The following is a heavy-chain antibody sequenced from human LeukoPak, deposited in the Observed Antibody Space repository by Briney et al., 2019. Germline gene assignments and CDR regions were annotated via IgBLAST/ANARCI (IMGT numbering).Heavy chain of an antibody. Sequence: SETLSLTCTVSGGSISSYYWSWIRQPPGKGLEWIGYIYYSGSTNYNPSLKSRVTISVDTSKNQFSLKLSSVTAADTAVYYCAKDILTGYYVPIAFDYWGQGTLVTVSS. CDR1: GGSISSYY. CDR3: AKDILTGYYVPIAFDY. V-gene: IGHV4-59*01. CDR2: IYYSGST. J-gene: IGHJ4*02. D-gene: IGHD3-9*01.